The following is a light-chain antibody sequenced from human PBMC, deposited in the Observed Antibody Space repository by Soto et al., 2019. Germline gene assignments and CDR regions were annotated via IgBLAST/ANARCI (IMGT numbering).Light chain of an antibody. V-gene: IGKV3-15*01. CDR2: GAS. CDR1: QSVSSN. J-gene: IGKJ1*01. CDR3: QQYNNWPWT. Sequence: EIVMTQSPATLSVSPGERATLSCRASQSVSSNLAWYQRKPGQAPRLLIYGASTRATGIPDRFSGSGSGTEFTLTISSLQSEDIAVYYCQQYNNWPWTFGQGTKVEIK.